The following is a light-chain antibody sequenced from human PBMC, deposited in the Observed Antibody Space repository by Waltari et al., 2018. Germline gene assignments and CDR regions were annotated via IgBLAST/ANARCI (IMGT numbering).Light chain of an antibody. J-gene: IGLJ3*02. V-gene: IGLV2-14*03. Sequence: WYQQHPRKAPKVLIDDVYVRPSGVSSRFSGSKSGHTASLTISRLQPEDEADYYCASQGPRSTWLFGGGTKLTVL. CDR3: ASQGPRSTWL. CDR2: DVY.